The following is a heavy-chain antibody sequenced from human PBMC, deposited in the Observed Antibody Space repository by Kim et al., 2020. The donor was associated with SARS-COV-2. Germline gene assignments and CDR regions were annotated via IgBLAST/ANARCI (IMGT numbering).Heavy chain of an antibody. Sequence: YVGSGEGRFTIPRDNSKNTLYLQMDSLGAEETSVYYCAKGAFSYGTIDYWGPGTLVTVSS. D-gene: IGHD5-18*01. V-gene: IGHV3-30*02. J-gene: IGHJ4*01. CDR3: AKGAFSYGTIDY.